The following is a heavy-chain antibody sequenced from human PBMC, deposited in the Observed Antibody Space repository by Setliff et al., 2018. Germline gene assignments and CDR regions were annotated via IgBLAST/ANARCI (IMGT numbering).Heavy chain of an antibody. CDR1: GGSISSYH. D-gene: IGHD2-2*01. Sequence: SETLSLTCTVSGGSISSYHWSWIRQPPGKGLEWVGYIYSSGSTNYNPSLKSRVTISVDTSRNQLSLKLSSVTAADTAVYYCARDQGYCGSASCYAQLWFDPWGQGTLVTVSS. CDR2: IYSSGST. J-gene: IGHJ5*02. CDR3: ARDQGYCGSASCYAQLWFDP. V-gene: IGHV4-4*08.